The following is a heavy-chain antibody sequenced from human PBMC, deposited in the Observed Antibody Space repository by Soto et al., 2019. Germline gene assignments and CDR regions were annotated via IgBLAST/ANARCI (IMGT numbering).Heavy chain of an antibody. J-gene: IGHJ4*02. CDR3: ARVNTALVHKFDY. CDR2: IYYSENT. CDR1: DGYLRSSRFY. D-gene: IGHD5-18*01. Sequence: SEILSLSCTVSDGYLRSSRFYLGWIRQPPGKGLEWIGTIYYSENTYYNPSLKSRVTISVDTSKNQFSLKLSSVTAADTAVYFCARVNTALVHKFDYWGQGNLVTVS. V-gene: IGHV4-39*01.